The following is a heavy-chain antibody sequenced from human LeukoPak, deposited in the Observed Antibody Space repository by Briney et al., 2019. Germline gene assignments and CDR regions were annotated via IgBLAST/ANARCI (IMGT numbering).Heavy chain of an antibody. J-gene: IGHJ5*02. Sequence: ASVKVSCKASGYTFTSYAMNWVRQAPGQGLEWMGWINTNTGNPTYAQGFTGRFAFSLDTSVSTAYLQISSLKAEDTAVYYCARARRFLEWLSDTNWFDPWGQGTLVTVSS. CDR3: ARARRFLEWLSDTNWFDP. V-gene: IGHV7-4-1*02. D-gene: IGHD3-3*01. CDR2: INTNTGNP. CDR1: GYTFTSYA.